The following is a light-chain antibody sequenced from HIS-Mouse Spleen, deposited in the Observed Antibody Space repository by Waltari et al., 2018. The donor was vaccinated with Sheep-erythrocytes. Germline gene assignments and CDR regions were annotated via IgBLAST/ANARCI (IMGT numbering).Light chain of an antibody. V-gene: IGLV3-1*01. J-gene: IGLJ2*01. CDR1: KLGDKY. CDR2: QDR. CDR3: QAWDSSTAV. Sequence: SYELTQPPSVSVSPGQTASITCSGDKLGDKYACWYQQKPGQSPVLVSYQDRKRPSGIPERFSGSNSGNTATLTISGTQAMDEADYYCQAWDSSTAVFGGGTKLTVL.